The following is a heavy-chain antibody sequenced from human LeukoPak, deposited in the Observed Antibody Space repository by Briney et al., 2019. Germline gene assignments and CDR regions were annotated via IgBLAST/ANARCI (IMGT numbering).Heavy chain of an antibody. J-gene: IGHJ4*02. CDR3: ARGYGGNLGFDY. Sequence: SETLSLTCAVYGGSFSGYYWSWIRRPPGKGLEWIGEINHSGSTNYNPSLKSRVTISIDTSKNQFSLKLSSVTAADTAVYYCARGYGGNLGFDYWGQGTLVTVSS. CDR2: INHSGST. D-gene: IGHD4-23*01. V-gene: IGHV4-34*01. CDR1: GGSFSGYY.